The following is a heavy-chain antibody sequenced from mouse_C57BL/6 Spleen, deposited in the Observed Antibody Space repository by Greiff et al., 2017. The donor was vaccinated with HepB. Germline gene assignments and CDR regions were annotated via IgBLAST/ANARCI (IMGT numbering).Heavy chain of an antibody. CDR3: ARSPAQASYYAMDY. J-gene: IGHJ4*01. V-gene: IGHV14-2*01. D-gene: IGHD3-2*02. CDR1: GFNIKDYY. Sequence: ESGAELVKPGASVKLSCTASGFNIKDYYMHWVKQRTEQGLEWIGRIDPEDGETKYAPKFQGKATITADTSSNTAYLQLSSLTSEDTAVYYWARSPAQASYYAMDYWGQGTSVTVSS. CDR2: IDPEDGET.